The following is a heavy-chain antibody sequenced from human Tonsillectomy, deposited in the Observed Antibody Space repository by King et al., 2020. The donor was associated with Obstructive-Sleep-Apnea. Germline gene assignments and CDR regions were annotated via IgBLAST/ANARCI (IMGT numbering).Heavy chain of an antibody. CDR2: ISWDGGST. D-gene: IGHD3-22*01. V-gene: IGHV3-43*01. CDR1: GFTFDDYT. CDR3: AKDMVGYYDSSGYYGFDY. Sequence: QLVQSGGVVVQPGGSLRLSCAASGFTFDDYTKHWVRQAPGKGLEWVSLISWDGGSTYYADSVKGRFTISRDNSKNSLYLQMNSLRTEDTALYYCAKDMVGYYDSSGYYGFDYWGQGTLVTVSS. J-gene: IGHJ4*02.